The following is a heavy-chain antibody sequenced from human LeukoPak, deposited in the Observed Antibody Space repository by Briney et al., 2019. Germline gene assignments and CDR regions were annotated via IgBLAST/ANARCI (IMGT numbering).Heavy chain of an antibody. CDR1: GGSISSSSYY. J-gene: IGHJ5*02. CDR2: IYYSGST. CDR3: ASQWVVVVAATRLNWFDP. D-gene: IGHD2-15*01. V-gene: IGHV4-39*01. Sequence: SETLSLTCTVSGGSISSSSYYWGWIPQPPGKGLEWIGGIYYSGSTYYNPSLKSRVTISVDTSKNQFSLKLSSVTAADTAVYYCASQWVVVVAATRLNWFDPWGQGTLVTVSS.